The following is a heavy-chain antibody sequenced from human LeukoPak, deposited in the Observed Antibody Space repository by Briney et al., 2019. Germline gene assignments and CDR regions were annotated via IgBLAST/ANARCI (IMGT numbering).Heavy chain of an antibody. D-gene: IGHD3-10*01. CDR3: ARVMVRGVIRSNWFDP. V-gene: IGHV4-59*12. CDR1: GGSISSFY. J-gene: IGHJ5*02. Sequence: SETLSLTCSVSGGSISSFYCSWIRQPPGKGLEWIGYTSYSGNTNYNPSLKSRVTISVDTSKNQFSLKLSSVTAADTAVYYCARVMVRGVIRSNWFDPWGQGTLVTVSS. CDR2: TSYSGNT.